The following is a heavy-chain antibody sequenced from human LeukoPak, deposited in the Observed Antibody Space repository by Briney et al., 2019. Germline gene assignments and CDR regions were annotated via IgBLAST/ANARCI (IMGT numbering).Heavy chain of an antibody. D-gene: IGHD3-22*01. Sequence: ASVKVSCKASGYTFTSYGISWVRQAPGQGLEWMGWISAYNGNTNYAQKLQGRVTMTTDTSTSTAYMELRSLRSDDTAVYYCARANYYDSSGARGFFDYWGQGTLVTVSS. J-gene: IGHJ4*02. CDR2: ISAYNGNT. CDR1: GYTFTSYG. V-gene: IGHV1-18*01. CDR3: ARANYYDSSGARGFFDY.